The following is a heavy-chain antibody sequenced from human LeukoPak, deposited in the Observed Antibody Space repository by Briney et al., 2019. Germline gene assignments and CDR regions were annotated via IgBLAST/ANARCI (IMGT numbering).Heavy chain of an antibody. J-gene: IGHJ6*03. D-gene: IGHD3-16*01. V-gene: IGHV4-39*07. CDR3: AGGKGYYYYYMDV. CDR2: IYYSGST. Sequence: SETLSLTCTVSGGSISSNTYYWGWIRQPPGTGLEWIGSIYYSGSTYYNPSLKSRVTISVDTSKNQFYLKLSSVTAADTAVYYCAGGKGYYYYYMDVWGKGTTVTISS. CDR1: GGSISSNTYY.